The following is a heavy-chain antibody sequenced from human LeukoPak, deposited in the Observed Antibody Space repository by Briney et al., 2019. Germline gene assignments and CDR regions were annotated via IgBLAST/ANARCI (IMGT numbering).Heavy chain of an antibody. Sequence: GESLKISCKGSGYSFTSYWIGWVRQMPGKGLEWMGIIYPGDSDTRYSPSFQGQVTISADKSISTAYLQWSSLKASDTAMYYCARQGDGYNPPDAFDIWGQGTMVTVSS. CDR3: ARQGDGYNPPDAFDI. J-gene: IGHJ3*02. CDR1: GYSFTSYW. CDR2: IYPGDSDT. D-gene: IGHD5-24*01. V-gene: IGHV5-51*01.